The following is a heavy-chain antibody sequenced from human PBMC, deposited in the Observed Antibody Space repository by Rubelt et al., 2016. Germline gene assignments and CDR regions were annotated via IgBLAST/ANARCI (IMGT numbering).Heavy chain of an antibody. Sequence: QVQLVQSGSELKKPGASVKVSCKASGYTFTRYAMNWVRQAPGQGLEWVGWINTNTGNPTYAQGFTGRFVFSLDTSVHTSYLQISSLKAADTAVYDCAALGYHSDFDYWGQGTLVTVSS. V-gene: IGHV7-4-1*02. J-gene: IGHJ4*02. CDR3: AALGYHSDFDY. CDR1: GYTFTRYA. CDR2: INTNTGNP. D-gene: IGHD1-1*01.